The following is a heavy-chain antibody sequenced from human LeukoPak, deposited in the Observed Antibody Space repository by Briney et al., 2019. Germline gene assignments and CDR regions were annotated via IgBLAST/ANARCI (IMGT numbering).Heavy chain of an antibody. J-gene: IGHJ4*02. CDR1: GYTFTSYA. CDR3: ARDRRPMVRVHDY. Sequence: VASVKVSCKASGYTFTSYAMHWVRQAPGQRLEWMGWINAGNGNTKYSQKLQGRVTMTTDTSTSTAYMELRSLRSDDTAVYFCARDRRPMVRVHDYWGQGTLVTVSS. D-gene: IGHD3-10*01. V-gene: IGHV1-3*01. CDR2: INAGNGNT.